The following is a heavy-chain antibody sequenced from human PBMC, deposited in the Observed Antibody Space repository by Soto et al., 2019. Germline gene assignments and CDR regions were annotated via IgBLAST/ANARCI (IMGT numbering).Heavy chain of an antibody. J-gene: IGHJ2*01. D-gene: IGHD3-10*01. CDR3: ARGGVRGVIILDYWYFDL. Sequence: GGSLRLSCAASGFTVSSNYMSWVRQAPGKGLEWVSVIYSGGSTYYADSVKGRFTISRDNSKNTLYLQMNSLRAEETAVYYCARGGVRGVIILDYWYFDLWGRGTLVTVSS. CDR1: GFTVSSNY. V-gene: IGHV3-53*01. CDR2: IYSGGST.